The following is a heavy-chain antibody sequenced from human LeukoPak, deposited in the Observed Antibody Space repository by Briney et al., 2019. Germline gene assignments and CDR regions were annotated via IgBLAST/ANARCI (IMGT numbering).Heavy chain of an antibody. D-gene: IGHD3-3*01. CDR2: IYHSGST. CDR1: GFTVSSNY. CDR3: ARGARITIFGVVIPTPWFDP. J-gene: IGHJ5*02. V-gene: IGHV4-4*02. Sequence: TGGSLRLSCAASGFTVSSNYMSWVRQAPGKGLEWIGYIYHSGSTYYNPSLKSRVTISVDRSKNQFSLKLSSVTAADTAVYYCARGARITIFGVVIPTPWFDPWGQGTLVTVSS.